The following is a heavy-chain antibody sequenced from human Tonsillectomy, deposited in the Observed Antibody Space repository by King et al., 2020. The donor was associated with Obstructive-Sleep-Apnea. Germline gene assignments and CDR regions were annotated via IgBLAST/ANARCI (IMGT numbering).Heavy chain of an antibody. CDR2: IYHSGST. J-gene: IGHJ2*01. Sequence: QLQESGPGLVKPSETLSLTCTVSGGSISSSSYYWGWIRQPPGKGLEWIGSIYHSGSTYYNPSLKSLVTISVDTSKNQFSLELNSVTAADTAVYYCPGDEQLIPYWYCDLWGRGTLVTVSS. CDR3: PGDEQLIPYWYCDL. CDR1: GGSISSSSYY. D-gene: IGHD6-13*01. V-gene: IGHV4-39*07.